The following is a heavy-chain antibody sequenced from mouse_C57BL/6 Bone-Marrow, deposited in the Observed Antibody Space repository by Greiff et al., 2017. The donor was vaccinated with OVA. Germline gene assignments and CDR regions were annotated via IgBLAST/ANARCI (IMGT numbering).Heavy chain of an antibody. CDR3: AITTVVDGYFDV. V-gene: IGHV1-55*01. J-gene: IGHJ1*03. CDR1: GYTFTSYW. Sequence: VQLQQPGAELVKPGASVKMSCKASGYTFTSYWITWVKQRPGQGLEWIGDIYPGSGSTNYNEKFKSKATLTVDTSSSTAYMQLSSLTSEDSAVYYCAITTVVDGYFDVWGTGTTVTVSS. D-gene: IGHD1-1*01. CDR2: IYPGSGST.